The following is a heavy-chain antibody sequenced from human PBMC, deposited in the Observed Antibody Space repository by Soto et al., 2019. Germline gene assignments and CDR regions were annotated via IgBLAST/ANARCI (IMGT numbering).Heavy chain of an antibody. CDR1: GFTFDDYA. J-gene: IGHJ4*02. D-gene: IGHD1-1*01. CDR3: ANPIPKTGTTFGF. CDR2: ISWNSGNI. V-gene: IGHV3-9*01. Sequence: GGSLRLSCAASGFTFDDYAMHWVRQAPGKGLEWVSGISWNSGNIVYADSMKGRFTISRDNSKDTLYLQINSLRAEDTAVYYCANPIPKTGTTFGFWGQGTLVTVSS.